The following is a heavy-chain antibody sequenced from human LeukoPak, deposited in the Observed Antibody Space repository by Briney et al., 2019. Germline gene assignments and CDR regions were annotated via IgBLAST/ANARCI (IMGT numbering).Heavy chain of an antibody. V-gene: IGHV4-31*03. CDR1: GGSISSGGYY. D-gene: IGHD1-26*01. J-gene: IGHJ4*02. Sequence: PSQTLFLTCTVSGGSISSGGYYWSWIRQHPGKGLEWIGYIYYSGSTYYNPSLKSRVTISVDTSKNQFSLKLSSVTAADTAVYYCARDREGQIDYWGQGTLVTVSS. CDR3: ARDREGQIDY. CDR2: IYYSGST.